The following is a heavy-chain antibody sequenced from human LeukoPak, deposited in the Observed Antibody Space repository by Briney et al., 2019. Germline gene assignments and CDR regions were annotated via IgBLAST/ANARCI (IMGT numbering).Heavy chain of an antibody. D-gene: IGHD2-15*01. V-gene: IGHV3-21*01. CDR1: GFTFSRYT. Sequence: GGSLRLSCAASGFTFSRYTMNWVRQAPGKGLEWVSSISSSSRYIYSADSVKGRFTISRDNAKNSLYLQMNSLRAEDTAVYYCTRDNVVVVVTLSLNAFDMWGQGTMVTVSS. CDR3: TRDNVVVVVTLSLNAFDM. J-gene: IGHJ3*02. CDR2: ISSSSRYI.